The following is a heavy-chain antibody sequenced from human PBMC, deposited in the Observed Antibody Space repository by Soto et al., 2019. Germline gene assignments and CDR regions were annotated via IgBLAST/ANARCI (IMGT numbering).Heavy chain of an antibody. J-gene: IGHJ6*02. D-gene: IGHD2-15*01. Sequence: GGSLRLSCSASGFTFSSYAMHWVRQAPGKGLEYVSAISSHGGNTYYADSVKGRFAISRDNSKNTLYLQVSSLRAEDTAVYYCVKGEVVSGYYYYGMDVWGQGTSVTVSS. CDR3: VKGEVVSGYYYYGMDV. CDR1: GFTFSSYA. V-gene: IGHV3-64D*06. CDR2: ISSHGGNT.